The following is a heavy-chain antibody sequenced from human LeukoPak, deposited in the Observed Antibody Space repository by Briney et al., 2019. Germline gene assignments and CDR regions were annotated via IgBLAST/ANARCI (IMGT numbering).Heavy chain of an antibody. D-gene: IGHD2-2*01. CDR3: AKPGYCSSTSCLGTDY. CDR2: ISGSGGST. Sequence: GGSLRLSCAASGFTFSSYAMSWVRQAPGKGLEWVSAISGSGGSTYYADSVKGRFTISRDNSKNTLYLQMNSLRAEDTAVYYCAKPGYCSSTSCLGTDYWGQGTLVTVSS. V-gene: IGHV3-23*01. J-gene: IGHJ4*02. CDR1: GFTFSSYA.